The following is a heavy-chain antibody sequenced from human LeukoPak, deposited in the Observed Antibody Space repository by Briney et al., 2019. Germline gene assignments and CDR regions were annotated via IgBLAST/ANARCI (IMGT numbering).Heavy chain of an antibody. CDR3: ARCDRSGYDYNWFDP. Sequence: GGSLRLSCAASGFTFSSYAMHWVRQAPGKGLEWVAVISYDGSNKYYADSVKGRFTISRDNSKNTRYLQMNSLRAEDTAVYYCARCDRSGYDYNWFDPWGQGTLVTVSS. CDR1: GFTFSSYA. D-gene: IGHD5-12*01. CDR2: ISYDGSNK. J-gene: IGHJ5*02. V-gene: IGHV3-30*04.